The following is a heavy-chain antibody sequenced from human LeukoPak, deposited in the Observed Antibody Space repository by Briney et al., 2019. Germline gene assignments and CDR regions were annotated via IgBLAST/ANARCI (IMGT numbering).Heavy chain of an antibody. J-gene: IGHJ4*02. Sequence: PSETLSLTCAVSSGSLSGYSWGWIRQAPGKGLDWIGEIHHSGSTTYNSSLNNRVTISLDKHKSQFSLILTSVPAADTAVYYCTRQSGTVTPIDYWGQGILVTVSS. CDR2: IHHSGST. CDR3: TRQSGTVTPIDY. CDR1: SGSLSGYS. V-gene: IGHV4-34*01. D-gene: IGHD4-17*01.